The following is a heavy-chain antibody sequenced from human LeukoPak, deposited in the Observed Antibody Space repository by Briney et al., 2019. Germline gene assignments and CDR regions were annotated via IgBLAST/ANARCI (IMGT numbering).Heavy chain of an antibody. CDR2: ISAYNGNT. Sequence: GASVKVSCKASGYTFTSYGISWVRQAPGQGLEWMGWISAYNGNTNYAQKLQGRVTMTTDTSTSTAYMELRSLRSDDTAVYYCARGLDYYDSSDAFDIWGQGTMVTVSS. CDR1: GYTFTSYG. J-gene: IGHJ3*02. D-gene: IGHD3-22*01. CDR3: ARGLDYYDSSDAFDI. V-gene: IGHV1-18*01.